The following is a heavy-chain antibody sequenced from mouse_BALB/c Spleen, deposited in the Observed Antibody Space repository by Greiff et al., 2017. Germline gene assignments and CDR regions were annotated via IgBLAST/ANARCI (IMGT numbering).Heavy chain of an antibody. CDR2: IDPANGNT. CDR3: ARRGLGAWFAY. D-gene: IGHD3-3*01. Sequence: VQLQQSGAELVKPGASVKLSCTASGFNIEDTYMHWVKQRPEQGLEWIGRIDPANGNTKYDPKFQGKATITADTSSNTAYLQLSSLTSEDTAVYYCARRGLGAWFAYWGQGTLVTVS. CDR1: GFNIEDTY. J-gene: IGHJ3*01. V-gene: IGHV14-3*02.